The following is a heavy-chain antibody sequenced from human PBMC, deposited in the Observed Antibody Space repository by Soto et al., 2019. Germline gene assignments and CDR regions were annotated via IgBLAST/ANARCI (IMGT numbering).Heavy chain of an antibody. Sequence: EVQLVESGGGLVQPGGSLRLSCAASGFTFRSFWMNWVRQAPGKGLEWVANIKQDGSEKYYVDSVKGRFTISRDNAKNSLYLQMNSLRVEDTAVYYCARDVDWTTVMDYWGQGTLVTVSS. D-gene: IGHD4-4*01. CDR3: ARDVDWTTVMDY. CDR2: IKQDGSEK. V-gene: IGHV3-7*01. CDR1: GFTFRSFW. J-gene: IGHJ4*02.